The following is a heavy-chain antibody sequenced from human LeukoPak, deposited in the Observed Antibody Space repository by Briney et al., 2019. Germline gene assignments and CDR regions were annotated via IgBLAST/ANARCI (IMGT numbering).Heavy chain of an antibody. CDR1: GFTFSTYT. V-gene: IGHV3-21*01. D-gene: IGHD2-2*01. CDR2: ISSSSNNI. Sequence: GGSLRLSCAASGFTFSTYTMNWVRQAPGEGLEWVSSISSSSNNIYYADSVKGRFTISRDNAMNSVYLQMNSLRVEDTAVYYCARGYQRPDYWGQGTLITVSS. J-gene: IGHJ4*02. CDR3: ARGYQRPDY.